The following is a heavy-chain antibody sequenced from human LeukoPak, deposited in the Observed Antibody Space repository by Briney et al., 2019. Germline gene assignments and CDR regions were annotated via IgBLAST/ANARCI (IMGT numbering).Heavy chain of an antibody. D-gene: IGHD6-19*01. CDR2: IYHSGST. CDR1: GYSISSGYY. V-gene: IGHV4-38-2*01. Sequence: SETLSLTCAVSGYSISSGYYWGWTRQPLGKGLEWIGSIYHSGSTYYNPSLKSRVTISVDTSKNQFSLKLSSVTAADTAVYYCARLVRRIAVDIDYWGQGTLVTVSS. J-gene: IGHJ4*02. CDR3: ARLVRRIAVDIDY.